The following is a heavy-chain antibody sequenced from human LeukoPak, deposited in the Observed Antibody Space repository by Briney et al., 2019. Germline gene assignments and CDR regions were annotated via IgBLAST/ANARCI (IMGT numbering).Heavy chain of an antibody. J-gene: IGHJ4*02. CDR3: ARDTDYYGSGIY. CDR2: IIPIFGTA. Sequence: ASVKVSCKASGGTFSSYAISWVRQAPGQGLEWMGGIIPIFGTANYAQKFQGRVTITTDESTSTAYMELSSLRSEDTAVYYCARDTDYYGSGIYWGQGTLVTVSS. V-gene: IGHV1-69*05. CDR1: GGTFSSYA. D-gene: IGHD3-10*01.